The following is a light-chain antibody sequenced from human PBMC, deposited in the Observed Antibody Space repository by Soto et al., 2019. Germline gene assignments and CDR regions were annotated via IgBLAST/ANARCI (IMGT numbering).Light chain of an antibody. V-gene: IGKV3D-11*02. Sequence: EIVLTQSPATLSLSPGETATLSCRASQSVSGYIGWYQQKPGQAPRLLIYADSNRATGIPARFSGSGSGTDFTLTISSLEPEDFAVYYCQQYGNSYPLTFGQGTKVDIK. J-gene: IGKJ1*01. CDR1: QSVSGY. CDR2: ADS. CDR3: QQYGNSYPLT.